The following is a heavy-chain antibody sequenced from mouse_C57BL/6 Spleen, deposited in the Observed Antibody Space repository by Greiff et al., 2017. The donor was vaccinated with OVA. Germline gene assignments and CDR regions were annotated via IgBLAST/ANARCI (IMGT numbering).Heavy chain of an antibody. J-gene: IGHJ1*03. D-gene: IGHD1-1*01. CDR1: GYTFTSYW. V-gene: IGHV1-52*01. Sequence: VQLKQPGAELVRPGSSVKLSCKASGYTFTSYWMHWVKQRPIQGLEWIGNIDPSDSETHYNQKFKDKATLTVDKSSSTAYMQLSSLTSEDSAVYYCARGGSSYGYFDVWGTGTTVTVSS. CDR2: IDPSDSET. CDR3: ARGGSSYGYFDV.